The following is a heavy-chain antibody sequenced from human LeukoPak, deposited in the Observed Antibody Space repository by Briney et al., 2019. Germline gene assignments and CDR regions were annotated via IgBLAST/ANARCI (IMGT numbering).Heavy chain of an antibody. Sequence: PGRSLRLSCAASGFTFSSYGMHWVRQAPGKGLEWVAVIWYDGSNKYYADSVKGRFTTSRDNSKNTLYLQMNSLRAEDTAVYYCAKDGLDDFWSGYSVYYYYMDVWGKGTTVTVSS. D-gene: IGHD3-3*01. J-gene: IGHJ6*03. CDR1: GFTFSSYG. CDR3: AKDGLDDFWSGYSVYYYYMDV. V-gene: IGHV3-33*06. CDR2: IWYDGSNK.